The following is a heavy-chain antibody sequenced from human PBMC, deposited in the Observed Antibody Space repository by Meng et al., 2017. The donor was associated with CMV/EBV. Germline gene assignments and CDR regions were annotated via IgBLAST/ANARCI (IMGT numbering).Heavy chain of an antibody. CDR1: GGSIRSGGYY. Sequence: GSLRLSCTVSGGSIRSGGYYWAWIRQPPGKGLEWIGSILYSGNTYYKSSLKSRLIILVDTSKNQFSLRLSSVTAADTAVYYCARLRIPARRVQYGLDAWGQGTTVTVSS. CDR2: ILYSGNT. CDR3: ARLRIPARRVQYGLDA. D-gene: IGHD6-6*01. V-gene: IGHV4-39*01. J-gene: IGHJ6*02.